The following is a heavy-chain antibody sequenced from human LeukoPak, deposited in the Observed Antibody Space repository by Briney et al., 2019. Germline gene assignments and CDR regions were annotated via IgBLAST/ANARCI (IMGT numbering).Heavy chain of an antibody. CDR3: ARGYCSSTSCYLRASKDAFDI. D-gene: IGHD2-2*01. CDR2: IIPIFGTA. V-gene: IGHV1-69*05. J-gene: IGHJ3*02. Sequence: ASVTVSCKTSGGTFSSYAISWVRQAPGQGLEWMGGIIPIFGTANYAQKFQGRVTITTDESTSTAYMELSSLRSEDTAVYYCARGYCSSTSCYLRASKDAFDIWGQGTMVTVSS. CDR1: GGTFSSYA.